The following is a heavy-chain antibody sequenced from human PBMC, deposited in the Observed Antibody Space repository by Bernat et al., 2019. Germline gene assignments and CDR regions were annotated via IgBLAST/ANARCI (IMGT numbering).Heavy chain of an antibody. V-gene: IGHV3-30*18. D-gene: IGHD6-13*01. CDR3: AKDLIAAAGGDY. J-gene: IGHJ4*02. CDR2: ISYDGSNK. Sequence: QVQLVESGGGGVHPGRSLRLSCAASGFPFSSNAMHGLRQAPGKGLEWVSVISYDGSNKYYADSVKGRFTISRDNSKITRYLQINSLQAEDTAVYYCAKDLIAAAGGDYWGQGTLVT. CDR1: GFPFSSNA.